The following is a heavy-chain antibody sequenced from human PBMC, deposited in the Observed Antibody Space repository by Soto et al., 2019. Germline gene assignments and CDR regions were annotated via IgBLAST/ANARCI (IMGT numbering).Heavy chain of an antibody. V-gene: IGHV4-4*02. CDR1: GGSISSSNW. CDR3: AREFSKVIFGVVKSGIDV. Sequence: SETLSLTCAVSGGSISSSNWWSWVRQPPGKGLEWIGEIYHSGSTNYNPSLKSRVTISVDKSKNQFSLKLSSVTAADTAVYYCAREFSKVIFGVVKSGIDVWGQGTTVTVSS. D-gene: IGHD3-3*01. J-gene: IGHJ6*02. CDR2: IYHSGST.